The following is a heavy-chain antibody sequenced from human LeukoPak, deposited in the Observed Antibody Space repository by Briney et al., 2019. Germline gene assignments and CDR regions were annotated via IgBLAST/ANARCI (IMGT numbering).Heavy chain of an antibody. CDR2: ISSSSSYI. CDR1: GFTFSSYS. V-gene: IGHV3-21*01. CDR3: ASRGIWFGESHAFDI. D-gene: IGHD3-10*01. Sequence: PGGSLRLSCAASGFTFSSYSMNWVRQAPGKGLEWVSSISSSSSYIYYADSVKGRFTISRDNAKNSLYLQMNSLRAEDTAVYYCASRGIWFGESHAFDIWGQGTMVTVSS. J-gene: IGHJ3*02.